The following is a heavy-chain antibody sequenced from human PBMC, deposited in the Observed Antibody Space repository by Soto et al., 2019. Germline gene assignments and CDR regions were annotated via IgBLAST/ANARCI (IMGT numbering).Heavy chain of an antibody. CDR3: AKDRMSYNSVWDTFDI. J-gene: IGHJ3*02. D-gene: IGHD1-26*01. CDR1: GFTFSTYD. V-gene: IGHV3-23*01. CDR2: TGGLGTDT. Sequence: EVQLFESGGGLVQPGESLRLSCAASGFTFSTYDMSWVRQAPGKGLEWVACTGGLGTDTYYADSVRGRFTISRDNSRSTLVLQMTSLRDDDTAIYYCAKDRMSYNSVWDTFDIGGQGTVFIVAS.